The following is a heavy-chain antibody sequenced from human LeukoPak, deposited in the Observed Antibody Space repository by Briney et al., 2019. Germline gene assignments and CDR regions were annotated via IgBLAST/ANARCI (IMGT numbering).Heavy chain of an antibody. CDR1: GGSISSSTW. V-gene: IGHV4-4*02. J-gene: IGHJ6*02. CDR3: ARELGATVVNYGFDV. D-gene: IGHD4-23*01. Sequence: SGTLSLTCAVSGGSISSSTWWSWVRQPPGKGLEWIGYIHYSGSTNYNPSLKRRVTISGDTSKKQLSLKVTSVTAADTAVYYCARELGATVVNYGFDVWGQGTTVTVSS. CDR2: IHYSGST.